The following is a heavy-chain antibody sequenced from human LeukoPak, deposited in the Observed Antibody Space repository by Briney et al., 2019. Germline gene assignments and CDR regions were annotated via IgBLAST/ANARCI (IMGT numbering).Heavy chain of an antibody. CDR1: GFTVSSNY. Sequence: GGSLRLSCAASGFTVSSNYMSWVRQAPGKVLEWVSVIYSGGSSYYADSVKGRFTLSRDNSKNTLYLQMNSLRAEDTAVYYCARGGRSSGGYLYNFDYWGQGTLVTVSS. J-gene: IGHJ4*02. CDR3: ARGGRSSGGYLYNFDY. V-gene: IGHV3-53*01. D-gene: IGHD1-26*01. CDR2: IYSGGSS.